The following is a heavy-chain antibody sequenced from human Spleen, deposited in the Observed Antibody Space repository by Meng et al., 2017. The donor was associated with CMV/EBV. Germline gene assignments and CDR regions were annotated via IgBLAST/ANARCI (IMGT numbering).Heavy chain of an antibody. Sequence: GGSLRLSCAASGFTFDDYAMHWVRQAPGKGLEWVSLISWDGGSTYYADSVKGRFTISRDNSKNSLYLQMNSLRAGDTAVYYCAGEGVVLLWGQGTLVTVSS. J-gene: IGHJ4*02. CDR2: ISWDGGST. CDR1: GFTFDDYA. CDR3: AGEGVVLL. D-gene: IGHD2-21*01. V-gene: IGHV3-43D*03.